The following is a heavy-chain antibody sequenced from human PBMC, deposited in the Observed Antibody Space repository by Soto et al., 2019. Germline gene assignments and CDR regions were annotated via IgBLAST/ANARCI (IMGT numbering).Heavy chain of an antibody. J-gene: IGHJ4*02. Sequence: LRLSCVVSGITFSNHWMSWVRQAPGKGLEWVANIKQDGSEEYYMDSVKGRFTISRDNTRSSLYLQMNSLRGDDTAVYYCSTLSSTWPTGGDYWGQGTLVTVSS. CDR3: STLSSTWPTGGDY. D-gene: IGHD2-2*01. CDR1: GITFSNHW. CDR2: IKQDGSEE. V-gene: IGHV3-7*03.